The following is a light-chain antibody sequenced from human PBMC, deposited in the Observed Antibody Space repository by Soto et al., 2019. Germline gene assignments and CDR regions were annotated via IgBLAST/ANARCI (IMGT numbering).Light chain of an antibody. CDR1: QSVSNNY. CDR3: QQAKSFPLT. Sequence: EIVLTQSPGALSLSPGERATLSCRASQSVSNNYLAWYQQKPGQAPRLLVYGASSRATGIPDRFSGSGSGTNFSLTVSGLQPEDSATYYCQQAKSFPLTFGGGTKVDI. V-gene: IGKV3-20*01. J-gene: IGKJ4*01. CDR2: GAS.